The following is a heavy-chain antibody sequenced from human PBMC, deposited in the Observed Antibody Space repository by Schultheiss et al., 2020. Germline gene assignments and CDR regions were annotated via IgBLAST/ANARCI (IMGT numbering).Heavy chain of an antibody. Sequence: GGSLRLSCAASGFTFSNAWMSWVRQAPGKGLEWVSYISSSGSTIYYADSVKGRFTISRDNAKNSLYLQMNSLRAEDTAVYYCAKDGNYYGSGSYYRNYYYYGMDVWGQGTTVNVYS. V-gene: IGHV3-11*01. CDR2: ISSSGSTI. J-gene: IGHJ6*02. CDR3: AKDGNYYGSGSYYRNYYYYGMDV. D-gene: IGHD3-10*01. CDR1: GFTFSNAW.